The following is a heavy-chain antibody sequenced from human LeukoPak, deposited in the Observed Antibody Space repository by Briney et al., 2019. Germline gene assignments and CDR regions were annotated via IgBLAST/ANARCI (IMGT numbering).Heavy chain of an antibody. V-gene: IGHV1-8*01. CDR2: MSPNSGNT. CDR3: ARKDGRGNGWLRPFAY. Sequence: ASVKVSCKASGYTFLHHDINWVRQVAGQGLEWMAWMSPNSGNTGYAQKFKGRVTLTRDTAISTVYMELSSLRSEDTGVYYCARKDGRGNGWLRPFAYWGQGTLVTVPA. D-gene: IGHD5-12*01. CDR1: GYTFLHHD. J-gene: IGHJ4*02.